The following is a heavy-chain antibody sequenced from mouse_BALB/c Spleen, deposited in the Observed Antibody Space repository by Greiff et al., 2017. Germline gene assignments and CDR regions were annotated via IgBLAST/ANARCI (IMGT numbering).Heavy chain of an antibody. J-gene: IGHJ3*01. Sequence: EVKVEESGPGLVKPSQSLSLTCTVTGYSITSDYAWNWIRQFPGNKLEWMGYISYSGSTSYNPSLKSRISITRDTSKNQFFLQLNSVTTEDTATYYCAKGGMITPWFAYWGQGTLVTVSA. CDR2: ISYSGST. CDR1: GYSITSDYA. D-gene: IGHD2-4*01. CDR3: AKGGMITPWFAY. V-gene: IGHV3-2*02.